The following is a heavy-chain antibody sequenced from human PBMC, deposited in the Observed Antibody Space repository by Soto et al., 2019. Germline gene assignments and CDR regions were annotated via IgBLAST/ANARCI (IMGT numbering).Heavy chain of an antibody. J-gene: IGHJ6*02. V-gene: IGHV4-31*03. CDR3: ARDRILYYYYGMDV. CDR1: GGSISSGGYY. CDR2: IYYSGST. Sequence: QVQLQESGPGLVKPSQTLSLTCTVSGGSISSGGYYWSWIRQHPGKGLEWLGYIYYSGSTYYNPSLKSRVTIAVDTSKNQFSLKLSSVTAADTAVYYCARDRILYYYYGMDVWGQGTTVTVSS.